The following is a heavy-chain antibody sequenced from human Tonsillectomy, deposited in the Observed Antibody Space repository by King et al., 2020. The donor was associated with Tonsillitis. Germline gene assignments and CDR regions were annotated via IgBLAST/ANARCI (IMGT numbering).Heavy chain of an antibody. CDR1: GGTFSSYA. D-gene: IGHD5-18*01. J-gene: IGHJ4*02. V-gene: IGHV1-69*01. CDR3: ARSGTDTAMDSVGLDY. Sequence: VQLVESGAEVKKPGSSVKVSCKASGGTFSSYAISWVRQAPGQGLEWMGGIIPIFGTANYAQKFQGRVTITADESTSTAYMELSSLRSEDTAVYYCARSGTDTAMDSVGLDYCGQGTLVTVSS. CDR2: IIPIFGTA.